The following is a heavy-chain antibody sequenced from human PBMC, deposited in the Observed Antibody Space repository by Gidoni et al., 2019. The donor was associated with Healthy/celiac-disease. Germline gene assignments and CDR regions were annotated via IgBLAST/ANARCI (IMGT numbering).Heavy chain of an antibody. CDR3: ARGADIVVVVAARNRGAFDY. V-gene: IGHV3-74*01. J-gene: IGHJ4*02. CDR2: INSDGSST. D-gene: IGHD2-15*01. Sequence: GLVWVSRINSDGSSTSYADSVKGRFTISRDNAKNTLYLQMNSLRAEDTAVYYCARGADIVVVVAARNRGAFDYWGQGTLVTVSS.